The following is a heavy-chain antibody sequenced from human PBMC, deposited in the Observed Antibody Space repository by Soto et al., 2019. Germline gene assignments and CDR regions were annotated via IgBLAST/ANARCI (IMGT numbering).Heavy chain of an antibody. V-gene: IGHV1-8*01. CDR1: GDTFIKYD. D-gene: IGHD6-25*01. CDR2: MNPSNGNA. Sequence: GASVKVSCKASGDTFIKYDINWVRQATGQGLEWMGWMNPSNGNAGYAQNFRGRVTMTSNTSITTAYMELSSLRYEDTAVYYCARRKERSGPNYFDVWGQGTLVTVSS. CDR3: ARRKERSGPNYFDV. J-gene: IGHJ4*02.